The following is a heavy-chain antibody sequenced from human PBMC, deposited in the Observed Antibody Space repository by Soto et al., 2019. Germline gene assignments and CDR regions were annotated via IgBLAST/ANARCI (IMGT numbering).Heavy chain of an antibody. D-gene: IGHD1-26*01. J-gene: IGHJ4*02. V-gene: IGHV1-69*02. CDR1: GGTFSSYT. Sequence: SVKVSCKASGGTFSSYTISWVRQAPGQGLEWMGRIIPILGIANYAQKFQGRVTITADKSTSTAYMELSSLRSEDTAVYYCARGTGLSDYVFVFDYWGQGTLVTVSS. CDR2: IIPILGIA. CDR3: ARGTGLSDYVFVFDY.